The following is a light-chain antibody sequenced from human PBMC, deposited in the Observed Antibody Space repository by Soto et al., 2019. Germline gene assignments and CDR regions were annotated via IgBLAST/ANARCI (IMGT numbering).Light chain of an antibody. CDR3: SSFTTTTTLVV. J-gene: IGLJ2*01. V-gene: IGLV2-14*01. Sequence: QSVLAQPASVSGSPGQSITISCTGTSSDVGSYNYVSWYQQHPGKAPKLMIYEVSYRPSGVSNRFSGSKSGNTASLTISGLQAEDNADYYCSSFTTTTTLVVFGGGTKLTVL. CDR2: EVS. CDR1: SSDVGSYNY.